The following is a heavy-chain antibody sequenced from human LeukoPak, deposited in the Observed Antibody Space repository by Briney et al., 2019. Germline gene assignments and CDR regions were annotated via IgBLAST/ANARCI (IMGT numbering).Heavy chain of an antibody. CDR3: TIDLMTGFSSGWNFGY. V-gene: IGHV3-23*01. CDR1: GLTFKNFA. CDR2: TSGDEDST. Sequence: GGSLRLSCAASGLTFKNFAMSWVRHAPGKGLEWLAVTSGDEDSTHYADSVRGHFAISTDNSKNTLFLHMNSLRAEDTAVYHCTIDLMTGFSSGWNFGYWGQGTLVTVSS. D-gene: IGHD6-19*01. J-gene: IGHJ4*02.